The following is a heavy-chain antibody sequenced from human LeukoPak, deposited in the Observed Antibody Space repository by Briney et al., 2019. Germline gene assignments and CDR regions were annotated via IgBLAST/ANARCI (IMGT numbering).Heavy chain of an antibody. CDR2: INHSGST. Sequence: SETLPLTCAVYGGSFSGYYWSWIRQPPGKGLEWIGEINHSGSTNYNPSLKGRVTISVDTSKNQFSLKLSSVTAADTAVYYCARGTRAYCSCTSCQRDYYYYYGMDVWGQGTTVTVSS. D-gene: IGHD2-2*01. CDR1: GGSFSGYY. CDR3: ARGTRAYCSCTSCQRDYYYYYGMDV. J-gene: IGHJ6*02. V-gene: IGHV4-34*01.